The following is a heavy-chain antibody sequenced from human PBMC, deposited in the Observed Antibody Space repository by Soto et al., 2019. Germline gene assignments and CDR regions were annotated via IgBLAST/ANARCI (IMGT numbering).Heavy chain of an antibody. J-gene: IGHJ4*02. Sequence: SDTLSLTCPFLGFSISSYYWSWIRQPPGKGLEWIGYIYYSGSTNYNPSLKSRVTISVDTSKNQFSLKLSSVTAADTAVYYCARARYGDYVGYWGQGTLVTVS. D-gene: IGHD4-17*01. V-gene: IGHV4-59*07. CDR1: GFSISSYY. CDR3: ARARYGDYVGY. CDR2: IYYSGST.